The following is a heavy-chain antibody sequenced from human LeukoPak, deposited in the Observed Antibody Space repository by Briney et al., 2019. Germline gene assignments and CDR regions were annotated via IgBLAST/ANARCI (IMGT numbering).Heavy chain of an antibody. Sequence: PSETLSLTCTVSGGSISRYYWSWIRQPPGKGLEWIGYIYYSGSTNYNPSLKSRVTISVDTSKNQFSLKLSSVTAADTGVYYCARGGIGAAGPVGYWGQGTLVTVSS. V-gene: IGHV4-59*01. CDR1: GGSISRYY. D-gene: IGHD6-13*01. CDR3: ARGGIGAAGPVGY. J-gene: IGHJ4*02. CDR2: IYYSGST.